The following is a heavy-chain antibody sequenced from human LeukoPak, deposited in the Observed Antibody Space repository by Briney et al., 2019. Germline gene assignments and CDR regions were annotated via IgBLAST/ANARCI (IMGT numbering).Heavy chain of an antibody. Sequence: SETLSLTCTVSGGSFSSGSYYWSWIRQPPGKGLEWIGYIYYSGSTNYNPSLKSRVTISVDTSKNQFSLKLSSVTAADTAVYYCAREISLVGGSMDVWGQGTTVTVSS. D-gene: IGHD6-6*01. CDR2: IYYSGST. J-gene: IGHJ6*02. CDR3: AREISLVGGSMDV. CDR1: GGSFSSGSYY. V-gene: IGHV4-61*01.